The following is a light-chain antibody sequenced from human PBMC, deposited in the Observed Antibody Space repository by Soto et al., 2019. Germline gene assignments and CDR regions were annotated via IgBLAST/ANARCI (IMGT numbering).Light chain of an antibody. V-gene: IGLV1-44*01. Sequence: QSVLTQPPSASGTPGQRVTMSCSGSGSNIGSSTVNWYQQVPGTAPKLLIDSNDQRPSGVPDRFSGSKSGTSASLAISGLQSEDEADYYCAAWDDSLNGHYAFGTGTKVTVL. CDR2: SND. CDR3: AAWDDSLNGHYA. J-gene: IGLJ1*01. CDR1: GSNIGSST.